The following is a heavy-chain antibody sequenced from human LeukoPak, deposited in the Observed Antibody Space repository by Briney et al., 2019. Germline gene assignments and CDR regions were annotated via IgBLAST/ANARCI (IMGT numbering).Heavy chain of an antibody. Sequence: ASVKVSCKTSGFTFITYTMHWVRQAPGQRLEWMRWINAANGNTQYSQKFQGRVTITRDTSASTAYMELSSLRSEDTAVYYCARGAPIRVAVAATFDPWGQGTLVTVPS. CDR1: GFTFITYT. CDR2: INAANGNT. D-gene: IGHD6-19*01. J-gene: IGHJ5*02. V-gene: IGHV1-3*01. CDR3: ARGAPIRVAVAATFDP.